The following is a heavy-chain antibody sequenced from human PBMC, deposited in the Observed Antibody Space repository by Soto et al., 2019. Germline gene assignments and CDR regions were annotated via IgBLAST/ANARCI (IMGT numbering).Heavy chain of an antibody. CDR3: AKQPMSVPAAMGGFDY. V-gene: IGHV3-23*01. D-gene: IGHD2-2*01. Sequence: PGGSLRLSCAASGFTFSSYAMNWVRQAPGKGLEWVSAMSGSGGSTYYADSVKGRFTISRDNSKNTLYLQMNSLRAEDTALYYCAKQPMSVPAAMGGFDYWGQGTLVTVSS. J-gene: IGHJ4*02. CDR2: MSGSGGST. CDR1: GFTFSSYA.